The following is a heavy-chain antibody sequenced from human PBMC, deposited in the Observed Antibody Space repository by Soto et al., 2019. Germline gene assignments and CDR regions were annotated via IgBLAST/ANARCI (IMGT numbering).Heavy chain of an antibody. V-gene: IGHV4-30-4*01. J-gene: IGHJ5*01. D-gene: IGHD7-27*01. CDR3: ARGRYCLTGRCFPNWFDS. CDR2: IYKSATT. Sequence: SETLSLTCSVSGDSISNLDYFWAWIRQPPGQALEYIGYIYKSATTSYNPSFESRVAISVDTSKSQFSLNVTSVTAADTAVYFCARGRYCLTGRCFPNWFDSWGQGALVTVSS. CDR1: GDSISNLDYF.